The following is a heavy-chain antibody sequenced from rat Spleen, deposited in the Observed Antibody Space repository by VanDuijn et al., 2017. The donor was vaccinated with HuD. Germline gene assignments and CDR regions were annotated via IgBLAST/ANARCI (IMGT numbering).Heavy chain of an antibody. V-gene: IGHV5-25*01. J-gene: IGHJ4*01. Sequence: EVELVESGGGLVQPGRSMKVSCAASGITFSKYGMAWVRQAPTKGLEWVASISTSGGSTYYRDSVKGRFTISRDNAKSTLYLQMHSLRSEDTATYYCARHIAMMNVMDAWGQGASVTVSS. CDR1: GITFSKYG. CDR3: ARHIAMMNVMDA. D-gene: IGHD1-12*01. CDR2: ISTSGGST.